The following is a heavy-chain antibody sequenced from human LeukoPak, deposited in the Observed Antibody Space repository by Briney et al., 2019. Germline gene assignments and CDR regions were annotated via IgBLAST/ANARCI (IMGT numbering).Heavy chain of an antibody. J-gene: IGHJ1*01. CDR3: ARGYDYLYAEYFQH. V-gene: IGHV1-8*01. CDR2: MNPNSGNT. Sequence: ASVKVSCKASGYTFTSYDINWVRQATGQGLEWMGWMNPNSGNTGYAQKFQGRVTMTRNTSIGTVYMELSSLRSEDTAVYYCARGYDYLYAEYFQHWGQGTLVTVSS. CDR1: GYTFTSYD. D-gene: IGHD4-11*01.